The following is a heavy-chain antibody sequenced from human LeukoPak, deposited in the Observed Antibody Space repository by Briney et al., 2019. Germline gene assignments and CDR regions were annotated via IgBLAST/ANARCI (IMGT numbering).Heavy chain of an antibody. D-gene: IGHD6-6*01. J-gene: IGHJ6*03. CDR2: IYPGDSDT. V-gene: IGHV5-51*01. CDR1: GYSFTSYW. Sequence: GESLKISCKGSGYSFTSYWIGWVRQMPGKGLEWMGIIYPGDSDTRYSPSFQGQVTISADKSISTAYLQWSSLKASDTAMYYCARRYGAARQEYYYYYYMDVWGKGTTVTVSS. CDR3: ARRYGAARQEYYYYYYMDV.